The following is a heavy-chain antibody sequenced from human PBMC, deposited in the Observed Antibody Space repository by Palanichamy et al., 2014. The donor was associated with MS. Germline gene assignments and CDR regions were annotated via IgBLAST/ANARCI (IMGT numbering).Heavy chain of an antibody. CDR2: MNPNSGNT. V-gene: IGHV1-8*01. CDR3: ARGAFWAFDV. J-gene: IGHJ3*01. CDR1: GYAFTSYD. Sequence: QVQLVQSGAEVKEPGASVKVSCKASGYAFTSYDISWVRQATGQGLEWMGWMNPNSGNTGYAQRFQGRVTMTRDTSINTAYMEVSSLLSEDTAVYYCARGAFWAFDVWGQGTMVTVSS.